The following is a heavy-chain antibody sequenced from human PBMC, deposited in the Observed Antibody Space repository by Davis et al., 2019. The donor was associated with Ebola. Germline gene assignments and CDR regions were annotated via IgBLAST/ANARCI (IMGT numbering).Heavy chain of an antibody. CDR1: EFTFNIYW. V-gene: IGHV3-74*01. Sequence: GESLKISCEASEFTFNIYWLHWVRQAPGRGLVWVSRINRDGSTTKYADSVKGRFTISRDNAKNTVYLQMNNLRAEDTAVYFCARDGTNHRMDVWGKGATVTVSS. J-gene: IGHJ6*04. D-gene: IGHD1-1*01. CDR3: ARDGTNHRMDV. CDR2: INRDGSTT.